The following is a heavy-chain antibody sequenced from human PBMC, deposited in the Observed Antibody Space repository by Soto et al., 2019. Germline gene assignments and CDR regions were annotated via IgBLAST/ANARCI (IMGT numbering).Heavy chain of an antibody. CDR3: ARPLAPNYYDSSGYYYY. CDR2: ISAYNGNT. Sequence: VSVKVSCKASGYTFTSYGISWVRQAPGQGLEWMGWISAYNGNTNYAQKLQGRVTMTTDTSTSTAYMELRSLRSDDTAVYYCARPLAPNYYDSSGYYYYWGQGTLVTVSS. V-gene: IGHV1-18*01. D-gene: IGHD3-22*01. CDR1: GYTFTSYG. J-gene: IGHJ4*02.